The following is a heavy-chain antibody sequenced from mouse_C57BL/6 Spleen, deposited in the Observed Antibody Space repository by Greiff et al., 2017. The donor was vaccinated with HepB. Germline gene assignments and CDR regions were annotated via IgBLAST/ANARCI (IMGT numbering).Heavy chain of an antibody. CDR1: GYTFTSYT. CDR3: ARDEGYGNKYYYAMDY. J-gene: IGHJ4*01. D-gene: IGHD2-1*01. V-gene: IGHV1-4*01. CDR2: INPSSGYT. Sequence: QVQLQQSGAELARPGASVKMSCKASGYTFTSYTMHWVKQRPGQGLEWIGYINPSSGYTKYNQKFKDKATLTADKSSSTAYMQLSSLTSEDSAVYYCARDEGYGNKYYYAMDYWGQGTSVTVSS.